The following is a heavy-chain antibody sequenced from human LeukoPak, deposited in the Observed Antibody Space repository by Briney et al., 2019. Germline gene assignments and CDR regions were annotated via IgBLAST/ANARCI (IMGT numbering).Heavy chain of an antibody. CDR3: ARDARVVLDY. D-gene: IGHD2/OR15-2a*01. V-gene: IGHV3-7*01. Sequence: SGRSLRLSCVASGFTFSSNWMSWVRQAPGKGLEWVASIGPDGTEKYYMDSVKGRFTISRDNAKNSLYLQMNSLRAEDTAVYYCARDARVVLDYWGQGTLVTVFS. CDR1: GFTFSSNW. J-gene: IGHJ4*02. CDR2: IGPDGTEK.